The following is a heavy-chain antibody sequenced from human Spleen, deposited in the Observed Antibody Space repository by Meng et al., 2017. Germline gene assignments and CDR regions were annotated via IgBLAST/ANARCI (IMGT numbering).Heavy chain of an antibody. CDR2: ISSSGSTI. D-gene: IGHD2-21*02. CDR1: GFTFSSYE. V-gene: IGHV3-48*03. Sequence: GESLKISCAASGFTFSSYEMNWVRQAPGKGLEWVSYISSSGSTIYYADSVKGRFTMSRDNAKNSLYLQMNSLRAEDTAVYYCSRSFGDWQHAFDLWGQGTMVTVSS. CDR3: SRSFGDWQHAFDL. J-gene: IGHJ3*01.